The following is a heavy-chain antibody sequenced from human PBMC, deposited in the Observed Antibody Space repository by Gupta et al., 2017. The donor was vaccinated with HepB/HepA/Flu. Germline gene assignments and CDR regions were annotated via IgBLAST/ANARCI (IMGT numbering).Heavy chain of an antibody. CDR1: GFTFSSYA. J-gene: IGHJ4*02. Sequence: EVQLLESGGGLVQPGGSLRLSCAASGFTFSSYAMSWVRQAPGKGLEWVSAISGSGGSTYYADSVKGRFTISRDNSKNTLYLQMNSLRAEDTAVYYCAYYCSGGSCYQDYFDYWGQGTLVTVSS. CDR2: ISGSGGST. V-gene: IGHV3-23*01. D-gene: IGHD2-15*01. CDR3: AYYCSGGSCYQDYFDY.